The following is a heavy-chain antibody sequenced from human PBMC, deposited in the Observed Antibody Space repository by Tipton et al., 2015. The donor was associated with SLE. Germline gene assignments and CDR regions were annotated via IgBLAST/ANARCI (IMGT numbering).Heavy chain of an antibody. D-gene: IGHD3-22*01. CDR2: IHHTGST. CDR3: ARAGGHNYDSSGYHSEAFDI. J-gene: IGHJ3*02. CDR1: GGSISSHY. Sequence: TLSLTCTVSGGSISSHYWSWIRQHPGKGLEWIGSIHHTGSTYYNASLKSRVTISVDTFKNQFSLRLSSVTAADTAVYYCARAGGHNYDSSGYHSEAFDIWGQGTMVTVSS. V-gene: IGHV4-59*04.